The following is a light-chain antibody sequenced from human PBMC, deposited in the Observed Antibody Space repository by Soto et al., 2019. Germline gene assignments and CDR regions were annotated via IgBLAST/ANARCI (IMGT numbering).Light chain of an antibody. Sequence: IQLTQSPSSLSASVGDRVTITCRASQGISSYLAWYQQKPGKAPTLLIYAASTLQSGVPSRVRGSGSETDFTLTISSLQPEDFATYFCQQFSTFPRTFGPGTKVEIK. V-gene: IGKV1-9*01. CDR3: QQFSTFPRT. CDR2: AAS. CDR1: QGISSY. J-gene: IGKJ3*01.